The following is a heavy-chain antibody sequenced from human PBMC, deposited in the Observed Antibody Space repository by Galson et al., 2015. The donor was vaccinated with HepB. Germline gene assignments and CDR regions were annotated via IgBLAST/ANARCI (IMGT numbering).Heavy chain of an antibody. CDR2: FDPEDGET. J-gene: IGHJ6*02. CDR1: GYTLTDLS. V-gene: IGHV1-24*01. Sequence: SVKISCKVSGYTLTDLSMHWVRQAPGKGLEWMGGFDPEDGETIYAQKFQGRVTMTEDTSTDTAYMELSSLRSEDTAVYYCAAPGRAVAGSYYYGMDVWGQGTTVTVSS. D-gene: IGHD6-19*01. CDR3: AAPGRAVAGSYYYGMDV.